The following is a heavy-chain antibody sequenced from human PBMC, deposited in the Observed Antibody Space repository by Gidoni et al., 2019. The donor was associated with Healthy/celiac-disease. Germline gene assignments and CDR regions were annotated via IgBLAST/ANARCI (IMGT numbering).Heavy chain of an antibody. CDR1: GFNVGDYA. CDR2: IRSKAYGGTT. D-gene: IGHD6-19*01. V-gene: IGHV3-49*04. J-gene: IGHJ4*02. Sequence: EVQLVESGGGVVQPGRSLRLSCTASGFNVGDYAMGWVRQAPGKGLGWVGFIRSKAYGGTTEYAASVKGRFTISRDDSKSIAYLQMNSLKTEDTAVYYCTSEVGYSSGWYGVYWGQGTLVTVSS. CDR3: TSEVGYSSGWYGVY.